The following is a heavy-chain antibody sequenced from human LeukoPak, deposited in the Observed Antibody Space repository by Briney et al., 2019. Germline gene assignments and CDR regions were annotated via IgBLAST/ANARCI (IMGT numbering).Heavy chain of an antibody. CDR3: ARVVMATINYYYYYMGV. V-gene: IGHV1-69*01. Sequence: ASVKVSCKASGGTFSSYAISWVRQAPGQGLEWMGGIIPIFGTANYAQKFQGRVTITADESTSTAYMELSSLRSKDTAVYYCARVVMATINYYYYYMGVWGKGTTVTVSS. CDR1: GGTFSSYA. CDR2: IIPIFGTA. D-gene: IGHD5-24*01. J-gene: IGHJ6*03.